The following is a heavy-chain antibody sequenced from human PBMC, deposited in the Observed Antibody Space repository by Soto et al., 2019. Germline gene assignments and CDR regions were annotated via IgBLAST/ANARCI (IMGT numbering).Heavy chain of an antibody. Sequence: PSETLSLTCTVSGGSIGSYSYYWTWIRQHPGKGLEWIGHVYYSGTTSYNPSLKSRVIISLDTSKNQFSLKLTSVTAADTAVYYCARLERSYYDSSGSNPYYFDYWGQGTLVTVSS. CDR2: VYYSGTT. CDR3: ARLERSYYDSSGSNPYYFDY. D-gene: IGHD3-22*01. CDR1: GGSIGSYSYY. V-gene: IGHV4-31*03. J-gene: IGHJ4*02.